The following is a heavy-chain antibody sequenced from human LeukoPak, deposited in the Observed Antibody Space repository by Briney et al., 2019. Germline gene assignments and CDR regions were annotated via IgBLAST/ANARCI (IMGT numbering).Heavy chain of an antibody. CDR2: IKQDGSEK. CDR3: AYDSSGYYYPDY. D-gene: IGHD3-22*01. Sequence: AGSLRLSCAASGFTFSRYWMSWVRQAPGKGLEWVANIKQDGSEKYYVDSVKGRFTISRDNAKNSLYLQMNSLRAEDTAVYYCAYDSSGYYYPDYWGQGTLVTVSS. J-gene: IGHJ4*02. CDR1: GFTFSRYW. V-gene: IGHV3-7*05.